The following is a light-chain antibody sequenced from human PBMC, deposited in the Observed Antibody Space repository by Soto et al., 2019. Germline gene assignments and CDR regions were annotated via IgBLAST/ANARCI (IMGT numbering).Light chain of an antibody. J-gene: IGKJ1*01. Sequence: DIQMTQSPSTLSASVGDRVTITCRASQSINTWLAWYQQKPGKAPKLLIYGASILESGVPSRFSGSGSGTEFTLTISSLQPDDFATYYCQQYNTWTFGEGTKLDIK. CDR2: GAS. CDR3: QQYNTWT. V-gene: IGKV1-5*01. CDR1: QSINTW.